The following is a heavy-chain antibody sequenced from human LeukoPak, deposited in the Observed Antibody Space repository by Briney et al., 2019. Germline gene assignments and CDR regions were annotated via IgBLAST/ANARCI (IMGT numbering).Heavy chain of an antibody. V-gene: IGHV1-69*04. J-gene: IGHJ4*02. CDR1: GYTFTSYG. CDR3: ARDRGYYDPPAQNYYFDY. Sequence: SVKVSCKASGYTFTSYGISWVRQAPGQGLEWMGRIIPILGIANYAQKFQGRVTITADKSTSTACMELSSLRSEDTAVYYCARDRGYYDPPAQNYYFDYWGQGTLVTVSS. CDR2: IIPILGIA. D-gene: IGHD3-22*01.